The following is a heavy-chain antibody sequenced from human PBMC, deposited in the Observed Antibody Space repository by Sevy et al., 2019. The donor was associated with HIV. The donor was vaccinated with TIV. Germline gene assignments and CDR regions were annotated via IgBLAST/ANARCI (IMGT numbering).Heavy chain of an antibody. CDR1: GFSLTNYW. J-gene: IGHJ4*02. CDR3: ARAMAAPDSS. Sequence: GGYLRLSCAASGFSLTNYWMTWVRQAPGKGLEWVANINQDASKTYYVDSVKGRFTISRDNAKNSMYLQMNSLRVEDTAVYYCARAMAAPDSSWGQGTLVTVSS. D-gene: IGHD6-13*01. CDR2: INQDASKT. V-gene: IGHV3-7*03.